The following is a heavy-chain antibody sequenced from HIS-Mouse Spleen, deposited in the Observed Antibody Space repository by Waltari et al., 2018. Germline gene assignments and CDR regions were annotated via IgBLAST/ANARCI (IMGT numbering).Heavy chain of an antibody. Sequence: QITLKESGPTLVKPTQTLTLTCTFSGFSLSTSGVGVGWIRQPPGKALEWLAIIYWDDDKRYSPSLTSRLTITKDTSKNQVVLTMTNMDPVDTATYYCPHRPTIAARRRGAFDIWGQGTMVTVSS. CDR1: GFSLSTSGVG. J-gene: IGHJ3*02. D-gene: IGHD6-6*01. CDR3: PHRPTIAARRRGAFDI. V-gene: IGHV2-5*02. CDR2: IYWDDDK.